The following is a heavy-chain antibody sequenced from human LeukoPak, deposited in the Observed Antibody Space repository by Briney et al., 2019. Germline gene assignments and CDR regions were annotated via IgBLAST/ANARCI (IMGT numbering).Heavy chain of an antibody. CDR1: GYTLTELS. CDR3: ATAPVVCASCYQMAFDY. V-gene: IGHV1-24*01. D-gene: IGHD2-2*01. CDR2: FDPEDGET. Sequence: ASVKISCKVSGYTLTELSMHWVRQAPGKGLEWMGGFDPEDGETIYAQKFQGRVTMTEDTSTDTAYMELSSLRSEDTAAYYRATAPVVCASCYQMAFDYWGQGTLVTVSS. J-gene: IGHJ4*02.